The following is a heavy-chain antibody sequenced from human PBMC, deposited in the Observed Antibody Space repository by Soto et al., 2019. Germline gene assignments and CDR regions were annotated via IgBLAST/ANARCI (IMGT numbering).Heavy chain of an antibody. CDR3: ARILDYGGNSVLDTYYGMDV. CDR2: IYYSGST. J-gene: IGHJ6*02. Sequence: SETLSLTCTVSGGSISSYYWSWIRQPPGKGLEWIGYIYYSGSTNYNPSLKSRVTISVDTSKNQFSLKLSSVTAADTAVYYCARILDYGGNSVLDTYYGMDVWGQGTTVTVSS. D-gene: IGHD4-17*01. V-gene: IGHV4-59*01. CDR1: GGSISSYY.